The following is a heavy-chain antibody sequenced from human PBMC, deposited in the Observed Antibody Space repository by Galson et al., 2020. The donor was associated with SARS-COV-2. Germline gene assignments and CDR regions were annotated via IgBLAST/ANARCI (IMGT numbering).Heavy chain of an antibody. CDR1: GGSFSTFY. D-gene: IGHD2-15*01. V-gene: IGHV4-34*01. CDR3: TTYSVMVVAPTPLRADY. CDR2: GHRSGTT. Sequence: SETLSLTCGVYGGSFSTFYWNWIRQPPEKGLEWIGEGHRSGTTNYNPSLKSRVTISLDTSKNQFSLKLSSVTAADTAVYYCTTYSVMVVAPTPLRADYWGQGTLVTVPS. J-gene: IGHJ4*02.